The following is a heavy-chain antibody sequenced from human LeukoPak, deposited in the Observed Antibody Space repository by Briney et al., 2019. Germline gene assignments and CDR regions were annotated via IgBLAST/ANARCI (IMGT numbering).Heavy chain of an antibody. CDR3: ARDSSSSWSFRLDDY. J-gene: IGHJ4*02. CDR1: GFTFSNYV. V-gene: IGHV3-23*01. Sequence: GGSLRLSCAASGFTFSNYVMSWVRQAPGKGLEWVSAISGSGGSTYYADSVKGRFTISRDNSKNSLYLQMNSLRAEDTAVYYCARDSSSSWSFRLDDYWGQGTLVTVSS. D-gene: IGHD6-13*01. CDR2: ISGSGGST.